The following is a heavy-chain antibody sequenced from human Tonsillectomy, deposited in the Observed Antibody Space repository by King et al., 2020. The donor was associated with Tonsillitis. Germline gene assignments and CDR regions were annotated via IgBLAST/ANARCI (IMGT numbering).Heavy chain of an antibody. V-gene: IGHV1-69*09. CDR3: ASGRIVATIHDY. J-gene: IGHJ4*02. CDR1: GDTFSSYT. D-gene: IGHD5-12*01. CDR2: IIPILGIA. Sequence: QLVQSGAEVKKPGSSVKVSCKASGDTFSSYTISWVRQAPGQGLEWMGRIIPILGIANYAQKFQGRVTITADKSTSTAYMELSSLRSEYTAVYYCASGRIVATIHDYWGQGTLVTVSS.